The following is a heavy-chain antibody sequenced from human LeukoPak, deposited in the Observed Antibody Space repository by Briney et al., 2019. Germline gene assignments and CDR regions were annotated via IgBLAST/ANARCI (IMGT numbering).Heavy chain of an antibody. J-gene: IGHJ6*03. D-gene: IGHD6-13*01. Sequence: GGSLRLSCAASGFTFSSYSMNWVRQAPGKGLEWVSSISSSSYIYYADSVKGRFTISRDNAKNSLYLQMNSLRAEDTAVYYCARASAAGIHYHYYMDVWGKGTTVTVSS. CDR1: GFTFSSYS. V-gene: IGHV3-21*01. CDR2: ISSSSYI. CDR3: ARASAAGIHYHYYMDV.